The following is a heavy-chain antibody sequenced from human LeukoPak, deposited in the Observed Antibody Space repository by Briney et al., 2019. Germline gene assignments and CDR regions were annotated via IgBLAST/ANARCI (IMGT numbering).Heavy chain of an antibody. J-gene: IGHJ4*02. CDR2: IDRDGSRI. CDR3: VRGDDYGGPHY. V-gene: IGHV3-74*01. CDR1: GFSFGSYA. D-gene: IGHD4-23*01. Sequence: QTGGSLRLSCMTSGFSFGSYAMNWVRQAPGKGLVWVSRIDRDGSRINYADSVKGRFTISRDNGKNTLFLQMNSLRAEDAAVCYCVRGDDYGGPHYWGQGTLVTVSS.